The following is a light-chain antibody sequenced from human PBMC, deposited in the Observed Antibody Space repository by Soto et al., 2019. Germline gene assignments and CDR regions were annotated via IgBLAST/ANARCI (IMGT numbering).Light chain of an antibody. CDR3: QVWDSSTTHFV. V-gene: IGLV3-9*01. CDR2: RDN. J-gene: IGLJ7*01. CDR1: NFGSKS. Sequence: SYELTQPLSVSVALGQTAGITCGGDNFGSKSVHWYQQKPGQAPVLVIYRDNNRPSGIPERFSGSNSGNTATLTISGAQAGDEADYYCQVWDSSTTHFVFGAGTQLTVL.